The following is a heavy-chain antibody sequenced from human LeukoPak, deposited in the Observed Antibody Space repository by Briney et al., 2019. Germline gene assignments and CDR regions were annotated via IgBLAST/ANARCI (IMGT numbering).Heavy chain of an antibody. CDR2: ISTHYGKT. CDR3: ARGGEYFQH. D-gene: IGHD1-26*01. V-gene: IGHV1-18*01. CDR1: GYTFTSYG. J-gene: IGHJ1*01. Sequence: ASVKVSCKASGYTFTSYGISWVRQAPGQGLEWMGGISTHYGKTNYAQKLQGRVTMTTDTSTSTAYMELRSLISDDTAVYYCARGGEYFQHWGQGTLVTVSS.